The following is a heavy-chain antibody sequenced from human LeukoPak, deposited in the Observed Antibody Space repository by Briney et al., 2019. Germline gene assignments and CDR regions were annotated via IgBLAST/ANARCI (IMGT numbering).Heavy chain of an antibody. CDR2: IGGTGGNI. V-gene: IGHV3-23*01. CDR1: GFTFSSYG. J-gene: IGHJ4*02. CDR3: VRDNYSYRLDV. Sequence: PGGPLRLSCAASGFTFSSYGMSWVRQAPGKGLEWVSAIGGTGGNIFYRDSVKGRFTISRDNSKNTLYLHMNSLRAEDTAIYFCVRDNYSYRLDVWGQGTLVTVSS. D-gene: IGHD2-21*01.